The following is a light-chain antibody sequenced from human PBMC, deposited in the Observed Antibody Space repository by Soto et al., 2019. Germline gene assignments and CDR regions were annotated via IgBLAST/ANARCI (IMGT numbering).Light chain of an antibody. CDR2: HDD. CDR3: AAWDDSLNGVV. CDR1: SSNIGNNA. Sequence: QSVLTQPPSVSEAPRQRVTISCSGSSSNIGNNAVNWYQQLPGKAPKLLIYHDDLLPSGVSDRFSGSKAGTSASLAISGLQSEYEADYYCAAWDDSLNGVVFGGGTKLTVL. V-gene: IGLV1-36*01. J-gene: IGLJ2*01.